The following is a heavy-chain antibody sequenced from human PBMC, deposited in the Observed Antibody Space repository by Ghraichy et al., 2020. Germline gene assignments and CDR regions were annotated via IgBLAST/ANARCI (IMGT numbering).Heavy chain of an antibody. J-gene: IGHJ6*02. CDR2: ISGSGGST. Sequence: SCAASGFTFSSYAMSWVRQAPGKGLEWVSGISGSGGSTYYVDSVTGRFTISRDNSKNTLNLQMNSLRAEDTAVYYCAKGIAAGTTTIAYYHGLDVWGQGTTVTVSS. V-gene: IGHV3-23*01. CDR1: GFTFSSYA. D-gene: IGHD6-13*01. CDR3: AKGIAAGTTTIAYYHGLDV.